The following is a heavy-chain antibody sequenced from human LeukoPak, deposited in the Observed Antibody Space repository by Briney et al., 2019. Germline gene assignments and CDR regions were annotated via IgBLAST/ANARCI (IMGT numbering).Heavy chain of an antibody. CDR1: GGSISSSSYY. D-gene: IGHD7-27*01. CDR3: ARRVDKTGDPPYYFDY. CDR2: IYYSGST. Sequence: PSETLSLTCTVSGGSISSSSYYWGWIRQPPGKGLEWIGSIYYSGSTYYNPSLKSRVTISVATSTNQFSLKLSSVTAADTAVYYCARRVDKTGDPPYYFDYWGQGTLVTVSS. J-gene: IGHJ4*02. V-gene: IGHV4-39*01.